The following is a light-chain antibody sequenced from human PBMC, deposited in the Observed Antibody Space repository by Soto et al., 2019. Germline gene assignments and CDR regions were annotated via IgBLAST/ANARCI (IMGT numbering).Light chain of an antibody. J-gene: IGKJ5*01. CDR3: QQRNNWPPIT. CDR2: DAS. V-gene: IGKV3-11*01. CDR1: QSVRRY. Sequence: EIVLTQSPGTLSLSPGERAILSCRASQSVRRYLAWYQQKPGQAPRLLIYDASTRATGIPARFSGSGSETDFTLTITSLEPEDFAVYYCQQRNNWPPITFGQGTRLEIK.